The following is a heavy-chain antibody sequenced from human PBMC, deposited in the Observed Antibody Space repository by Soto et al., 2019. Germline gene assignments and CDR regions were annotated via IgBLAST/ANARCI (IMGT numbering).Heavy chain of an antibody. V-gene: IGHV1-3*01. CDR3: ARGERYYYDSSGYFGFDY. CDR2: INAGNGNT. D-gene: IGHD3-22*01. J-gene: IGHJ4*02. Sequence: GASVKVSCKASGYTFTNYAIHWVRQAPGQRLEWMGWINAGNGNTKYSQKFQGRVTITRDTSASTAYMELSSLRSEDTAVYYCARGERYYYDSSGYFGFDYWGQGIPVTVS. CDR1: GYTFTNYA.